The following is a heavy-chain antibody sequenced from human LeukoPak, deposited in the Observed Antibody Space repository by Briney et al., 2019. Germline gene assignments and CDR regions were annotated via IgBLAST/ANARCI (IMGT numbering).Heavy chain of an antibody. CDR2: IDYSGST. D-gene: IGHD2-8*01. Sequence: ASETLSLTCIVSGDSISSSSYFWGWIRQPPGKGLEWIGNIDYSGSTYYNPSLKSRVTISVETSKNQFSLKLTSVTAADTAVYYCAPIRVSTFCLDYWGQGTLVTVSS. J-gene: IGHJ4*02. CDR3: APIRVSTFCLDY. CDR1: GDSISSSSYF. V-gene: IGHV4-39*01.